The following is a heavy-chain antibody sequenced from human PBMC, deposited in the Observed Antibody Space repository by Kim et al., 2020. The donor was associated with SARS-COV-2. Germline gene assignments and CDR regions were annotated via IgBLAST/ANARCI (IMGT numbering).Heavy chain of an antibody. D-gene: IGHD3-16*01. Sequence: GGSLRLSCEASGFTFNNYYMTWVRQAPGKGLEWVGNIDEDGNEKLYLDAVKGRFTISRDNAKKSLFLHLNSLRADDTAVYYCARTGRPWGSEADWDAFD. CDR2: IDEDGNEK. CDR1: GFTFNNYY. CDR3: ARTGRPWGSEADWDAFD. V-gene: IGHV3-7*01. J-gene: IGHJ3*01.